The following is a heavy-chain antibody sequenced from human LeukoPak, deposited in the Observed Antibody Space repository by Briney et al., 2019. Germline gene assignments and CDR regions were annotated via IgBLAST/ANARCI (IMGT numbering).Heavy chain of an antibody. CDR2: IKHSGST. CDR3: ARVGKLGHFDY. V-gene: IGHV4-34*01. CDR1: GGSFSGYY. Sequence: SETLSLTCAVYGGSFSGYYWSWIRQPPEKGLEWIGEIKHSGSTYYNPSLKSRVSMSVDTSKNQFSLKLNSVTAADTAVYYCARVGKLGHFDYWGQGTLVTVSS. D-gene: IGHD7-27*01. J-gene: IGHJ4*02.